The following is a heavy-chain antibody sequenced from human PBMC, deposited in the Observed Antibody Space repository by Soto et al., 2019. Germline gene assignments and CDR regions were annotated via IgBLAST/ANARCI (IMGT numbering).Heavy chain of an antibody. D-gene: IGHD5-18*01. CDR2: INHSGST. Sequence: SETLSHTCAVYGGSFSCYYWSWSRQPPGKGLEWIGEINHSGSTNYNPSLKSRVTISVDTSKNQFSLKLSSVTAADTAVYYCARGRGYSYGTPPYYYGMDVWGQGTTVTVSS. V-gene: IGHV4-34*01. J-gene: IGHJ6*02. CDR1: GGSFSCYY. CDR3: ARGRGYSYGTPPYYYGMDV.